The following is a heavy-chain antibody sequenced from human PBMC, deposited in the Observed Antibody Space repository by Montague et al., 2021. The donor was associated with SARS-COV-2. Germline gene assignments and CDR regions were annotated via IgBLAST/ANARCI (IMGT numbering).Heavy chain of an antibody. J-gene: IGHJ6*02. CDR3: ARGGYSYGTDYYYYYGMDV. Sequence: SLRLSCAASGFTFSSYSVNWVRQAPGKGLEWVSSISSSSSYIYYADSVKGRFTISRDNAKNSLYLQMNSLRAEDTAVYYCARGGYSYGTDYYYYYGMDVWGQGTTVTVSS. V-gene: IGHV3-21*01. CDR2: ISSSSSYI. CDR1: GFTFSSYS. D-gene: IGHD5-18*01.